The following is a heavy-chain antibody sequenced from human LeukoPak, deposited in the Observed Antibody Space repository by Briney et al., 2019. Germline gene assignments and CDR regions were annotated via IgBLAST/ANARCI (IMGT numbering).Heavy chain of an antibody. J-gene: IGHJ4*02. CDR2: INPSGGST. CDR1: GGTFSSYA. D-gene: IGHD3-22*01. CDR3: ARAKGGYYDSSGYSDY. V-gene: IGHV1-46*01. Sequence: ASVKVSCKASGGTFSSYAISWVRQAPGQGLEWMGIINPSGGSTSYAQKFQGRVTMTRDTSTSTVYMELSSLRSEDTAVYYCARAKGGYYDSSGYSDYWGQGTLVTVSS.